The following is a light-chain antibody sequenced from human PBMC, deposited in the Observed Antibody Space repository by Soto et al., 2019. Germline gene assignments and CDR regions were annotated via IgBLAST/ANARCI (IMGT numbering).Light chain of an antibody. CDR1: STDVGGYNY. J-gene: IGLJ1*01. V-gene: IGLV2-11*01. CDR2: DVS. CDR3: CSYAGRDTLYV. Sequence: QSALTQPRSVSGSPGQSVTISCTGTSTDVGGYNYVSWYQQHPGKVPKLMLYDVSKRPSGVPDRLSDSKSGNTASLTISGLQAEDEADYFCCSYAGRDTLYVFGSGIKLTVL.